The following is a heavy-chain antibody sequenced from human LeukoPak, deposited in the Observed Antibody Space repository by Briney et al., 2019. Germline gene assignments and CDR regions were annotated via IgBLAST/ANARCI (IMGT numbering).Heavy chain of an antibody. D-gene: IGHD2-2*01. J-gene: IGHJ4*02. CDR2: IYPGDSDS. CDR1: GYSFTNHW. Sequence: GESLKISCKGSGYSFTNHWIGWVRQMPGKGLEWMGIIYPGDSDSRYSPSFQGQVTISADKSISTAYLQWSSLKASDTAMYYCARWVVPAASGRFDHWGQGTQVTVSS. CDR3: ARWVVPAASGRFDH. V-gene: IGHV5-51*01.